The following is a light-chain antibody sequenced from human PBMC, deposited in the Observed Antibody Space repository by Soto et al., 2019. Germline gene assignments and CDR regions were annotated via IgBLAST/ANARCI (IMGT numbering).Light chain of an antibody. Sequence: ETIMTQSPATLSVSPGERVTLSCRASQSVSSNLAWYQQKPGQAPRLLIYGASTRATDIPARFSGSGSGTEFPLTFSSLQSEDFAVYYCQQYNNWPPYTFGQGTKLE. CDR1: QSVSSN. V-gene: IGKV3-15*01. CDR2: GAS. J-gene: IGKJ2*01. CDR3: QQYNNWPPYT.